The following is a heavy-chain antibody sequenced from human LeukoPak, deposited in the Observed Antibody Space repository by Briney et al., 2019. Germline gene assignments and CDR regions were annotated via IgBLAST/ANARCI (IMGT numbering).Heavy chain of an antibody. Sequence: PGGSPRLSCAASGFTFSNYWMSWVRQAPGKGLEWVAHINKDGSEIYYVDSVKGRFTISRDNAKSSLSLQMNSLRVEDTAVYYCARDKVTYWGQGTLVTVSS. CDR2: INKDGSEI. V-gene: IGHV3-7*01. CDR3: ARDKVTY. CDR1: GFTFSNYW. J-gene: IGHJ4*02.